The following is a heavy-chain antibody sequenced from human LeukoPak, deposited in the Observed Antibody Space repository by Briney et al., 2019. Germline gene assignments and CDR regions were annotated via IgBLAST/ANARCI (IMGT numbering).Heavy chain of an antibody. J-gene: IGHJ6*03. CDR2: INDSGTI. CDR1: GGSFSHYS. V-gene: IGHV4-34*01. Sequence: PSETLSLTCAVYGGSFSHYSWSWIRQSPGMGLEWIGEINDSGTINYNPSLMSRVTISLDKSKNQFSLRLSSATAADTAVYYCARRWNYGRNYYIDVWGKGATVSVSS. CDR3: ARRWNYGRNYYIDV. D-gene: IGHD1-7*01.